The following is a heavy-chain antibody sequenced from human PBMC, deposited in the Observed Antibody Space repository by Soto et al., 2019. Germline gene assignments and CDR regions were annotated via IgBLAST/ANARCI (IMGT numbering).Heavy chain of an antibody. V-gene: IGHV1-2*02. CDR2: INPNSGGT. J-gene: IGHJ6*02. CDR3: ARPTATTIFGVVIEAYYYYGMDV. Sequence: ASVKVSCKASGYTFTGYYMHWVRQAPGQGLEWMGWINPNSGGTNYAQKFQGRVTMTRDTSISTAYMELSRLRSDDTAVYYCARPTATTIFGVVIEAYYYYGMDVWGQGTTVTVSS. D-gene: IGHD3-3*01. CDR1: GYTFTGYY.